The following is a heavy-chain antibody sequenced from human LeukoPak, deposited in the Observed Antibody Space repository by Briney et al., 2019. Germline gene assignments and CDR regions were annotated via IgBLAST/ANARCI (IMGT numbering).Heavy chain of an antibody. CDR2: INHSGST. Sequence: SETLSLTCAVYGGSFSGYYWSWIRQPPGKGLEWIGEINHSGSTNYNPSLKSRVTISVDTSKNQFSLKLSSVTAADTAVYYCAKSSIRYYFDYWGQGTLVTVSS. CDR3: AKSSIRYYFDY. J-gene: IGHJ4*02. CDR1: GGSFSGYY. V-gene: IGHV4-34*01.